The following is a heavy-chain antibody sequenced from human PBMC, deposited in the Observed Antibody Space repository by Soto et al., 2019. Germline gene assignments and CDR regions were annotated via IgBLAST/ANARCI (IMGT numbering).Heavy chain of an antibody. D-gene: IGHD4-17*01. CDR2: ISETASYT. V-gene: IGHV3-21*02. Sequence: EVQLVESGGGLVKPGGSLRLSCAASGFTFSSHCMDWVRQAPGKGLEWVASISETASYTYYADSVKGRFTISRDNAKNSLYLQLSSLRADDTAVYYCARGPDDGDEKLDYWGQGTLVTVSS. J-gene: IGHJ4*02. CDR1: GFTFSSHC. CDR3: ARGPDDGDEKLDY.